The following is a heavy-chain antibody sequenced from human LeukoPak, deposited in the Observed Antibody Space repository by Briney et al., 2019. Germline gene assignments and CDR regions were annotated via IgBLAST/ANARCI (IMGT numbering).Heavy chain of an antibody. Sequence: SETLSLTCTVSGGSISSYYWSWIRQPAGKGPEWIGRIYISGSTNYNPSLKSRVTMSVDTSKSQFSLRLSSVTAADTAVYYCAKTKGYFDYWGQGTLVTVSS. D-gene: IGHD1/OR15-1a*01. V-gene: IGHV4-4*07. CDR3: AKTKGYFDY. CDR1: GGSISSYY. J-gene: IGHJ4*02. CDR2: IYISGST.